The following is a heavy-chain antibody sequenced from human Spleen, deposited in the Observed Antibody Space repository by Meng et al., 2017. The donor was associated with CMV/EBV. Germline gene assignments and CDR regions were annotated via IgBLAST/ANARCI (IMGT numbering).Heavy chain of an antibody. CDR1: GGSISSSSYY. J-gene: IGHJ5*02. Sequence: ESLKISCTVSGGSISSSSYYWGWIRQPPGKGLEWIGSIYYSGSTYYNPSLKSRVTISVDTSKNQFSLKLSSVTAADTAVYYCASGIVGAIVGWFDPWGQGTLVTVSS. CDR2: IYYSGST. V-gene: IGHV4-39*01. D-gene: IGHD1-26*01. CDR3: ASGIVGAIVGWFDP.